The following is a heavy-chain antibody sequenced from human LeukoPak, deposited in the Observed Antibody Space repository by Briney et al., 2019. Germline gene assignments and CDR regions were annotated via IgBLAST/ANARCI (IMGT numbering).Heavy chain of an antibody. CDR3: AAALDDYMGEDAFDI. CDR1: GFTFTSSA. V-gene: IGHV1-58*01. J-gene: IGHJ3*02. D-gene: IGHD5-24*01. Sequence: SVKVSCKASGFTFTSSAVQWVRQARGQRLEWIGWIVVGSGNTNYAQKFQERVTITRDMSTSTAYMELSSLRSEDTAVYYCAAALDDYMGEDAFDIWGQGTMVTVSS. CDR2: IVVGSGNT.